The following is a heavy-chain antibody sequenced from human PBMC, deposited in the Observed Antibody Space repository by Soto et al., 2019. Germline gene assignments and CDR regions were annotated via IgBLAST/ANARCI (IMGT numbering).Heavy chain of an antibody. Sequence: PGESLKISCKGSGYSFTSYWIGWVRQMPGKGLEWMGIIYPGDSDTRYSPSFQGQVTISADKSISTAYLQWSSLKASDTAMYYCPRSSIAVAGPYRRYYGMDVCGQRSTVTV. V-gene: IGHV5-51*01. J-gene: IGHJ6*02. CDR1: GYSFTSYW. CDR3: PRSSIAVAGPYRRYYGMDV. CDR2: IYPGDSDT. D-gene: IGHD6-19*01.